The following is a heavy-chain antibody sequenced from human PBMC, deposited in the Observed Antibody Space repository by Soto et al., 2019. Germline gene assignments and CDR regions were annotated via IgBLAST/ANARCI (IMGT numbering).Heavy chain of an antibody. V-gene: IGHV6-1*01. Sequence: SQTLSHTCAISGDSVSSNSAAWNWIRQSPSRGLEWLGRTYYRSRWYNDYAVSVRSRITVNADTSKNQFSLHLNSVTPEDTAVYYCASTSSLNLYCMDVWDKGTTVTVSS. J-gene: IGHJ6*03. CDR3: ASTSSLNLYCMDV. CDR1: GDSVSSNSAA. CDR2: TYYRSRWYN.